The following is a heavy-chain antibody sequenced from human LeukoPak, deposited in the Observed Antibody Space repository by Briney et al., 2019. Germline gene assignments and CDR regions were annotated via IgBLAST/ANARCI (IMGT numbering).Heavy chain of an antibody. CDR3: ATLGVGGGYDY. D-gene: IGHD2-15*01. CDR1: GFTFSSYG. CDR2: FDPEDGET. J-gene: IGHJ4*02. Sequence: GGSLRLSCAASGFTFSSYGMHWVRQAPGKGLEWMGGFDPEDGETIYAQKFQGRVTMTEDTSTDTAYMELSSLRSEDTAVYYCATLGVGGGYDYWGQGTLVTVSS. V-gene: IGHV1-24*01.